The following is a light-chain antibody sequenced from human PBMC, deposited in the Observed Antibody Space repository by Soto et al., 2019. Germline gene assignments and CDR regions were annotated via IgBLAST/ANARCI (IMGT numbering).Light chain of an antibody. Sequence: QSALTQPASVSGSPGQSITISCAGTSSDVGGYNYVSWYQQHPGKVPRLIISDVNKRPSGVSDRFSGSKSGNTASLTISGLQAEDEADYYCASFTRSFTVVFGGGTKLTVL. V-gene: IGLV2-14*03. CDR2: DVN. J-gene: IGLJ2*01. CDR1: SSDVGGYNY. CDR3: ASFTRSFTVV.